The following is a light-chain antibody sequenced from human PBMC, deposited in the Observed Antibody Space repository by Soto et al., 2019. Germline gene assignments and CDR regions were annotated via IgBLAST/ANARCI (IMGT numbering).Light chain of an antibody. J-gene: IGLJ1*01. CDR3: SSYTSSYV. CDR1: SSDVGGYNY. Sequence: QSVLTQPASASGSPGQSITISCTGTSSDVGGYNYVSWYQQHPGKAPKLMIYEVSNRPSGVSNRFSGSKSGNTASLTISGLQAEDEADYYCSSYTSSYVFGTGTKVTVL. V-gene: IGLV2-14*01. CDR2: EVS.